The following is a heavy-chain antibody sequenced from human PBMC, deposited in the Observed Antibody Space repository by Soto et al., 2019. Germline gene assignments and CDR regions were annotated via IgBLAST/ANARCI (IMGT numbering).Heavy chain of an antibody. Sequence: QVQLVQSGAEVKKPGSSVKVSCKASGGTFSSYAISWVRQAPGQGLEWMGGIVPIFGTANYAQKFQGRVTITADESTSTAYMELSSLRSEDTAVYYCASTDCTIGVCYIIGGNWGQGTLVTVSS. CDR1: GGTFSSYA. J-gene: IGHJ4*02. CDR3: ASTDCTIGVCYIIGGN. V-gene: IGHV1-69*12. D-gene: IGHD2-8*01. CDR2: IVPIFGTA.